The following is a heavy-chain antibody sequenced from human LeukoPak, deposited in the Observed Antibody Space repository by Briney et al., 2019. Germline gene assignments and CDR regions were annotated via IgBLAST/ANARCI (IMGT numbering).Heavy chain of an antibody. CDR1: GFTFSSYS. CDR3: ARSPGWGSAYYYHYYYMDV. CDR2: ISSSSSYI. D-gene: IGHD7-27*01. V-gene: IGHV3-21*01. J-gene: IGHJ6*03. Sequence: GGSLGLSCAASGFTFSSYSMNWVRQAPGKGLEWVSSISSSSSYIYYADSVKGRFTISRDNAKDSLYLQMNSLRAEDTAVYYCARSPGWGSAYYYHYYYMDVWGKGTTVTVSS.